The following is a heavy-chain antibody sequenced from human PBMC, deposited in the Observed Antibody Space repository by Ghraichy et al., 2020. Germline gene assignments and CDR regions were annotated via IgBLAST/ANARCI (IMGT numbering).Heavy chain of an antibody. CDR3: ARFLVVPGAMQYFYYYMDV. D-gene: IGHD2-2*01. Sequence: SQTLSLTCSVSGASISSSLWSWIRQAPGKGLEWIAYIDYSAKSKFNPSLKTRINMSVDVSKSQYSLNLRSVTAADTAVYFCARFLVVPGAMQYFYYYMDVWGKGTTVTVSS. V-gene: IGHV4-59*01. CDR2: IDYSAKS. CDR1: GASISSSL. J-gene: IGHJ6*03.